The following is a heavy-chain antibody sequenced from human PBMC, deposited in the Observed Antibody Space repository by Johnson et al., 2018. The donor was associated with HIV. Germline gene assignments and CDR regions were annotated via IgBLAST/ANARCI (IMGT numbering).Heavy chain of an antibody. V-gene: IGHV3-11*04. D-gene: IGHD3-22*01. Sequence: QEKLVESGGGLVQPGGSLRLSCAASGFTFSDYYMGWIRQTPGKGLEWISYISSRGIPIYYADSVKGRFTISRDNSKNTLYLQMNSLRAEETDVYYCARERNMIVLDDDAFDIWGQGTMVTVSS. CDR3: ARERNMIVLDDDAFDI. CDR2: ISSRGIPI. CDR1: GFTFSDYY. J-gene: IGHJ3*02.